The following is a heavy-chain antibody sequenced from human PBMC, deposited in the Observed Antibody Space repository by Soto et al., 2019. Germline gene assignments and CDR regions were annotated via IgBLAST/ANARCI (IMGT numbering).Heavy chain of an antibody. J-gene: IGHJ4*02. CDR2: LSYSGTT. CDR1: GGSINNYY. D-gene: IGHD3-10*01. CDR3: VRHRGSTPAY. Sequence: SETLSLTCTVSGGSINNYYWTWIRQPPGKGLEWVGSLSYSGTTDYNSSLRSRVTVSVDLSKKQISLKLRSVTAADTAVYHCVRHRGSTPAYWGQGTLVTVSS. V-gene: IGHV4-59*04.